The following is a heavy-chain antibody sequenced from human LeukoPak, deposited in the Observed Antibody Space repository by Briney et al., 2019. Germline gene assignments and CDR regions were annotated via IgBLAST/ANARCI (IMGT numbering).Heavy chain of an antibody. CDR2: INPNSGGT. D-gene: IGHD3-9*01. CDR1: GYTFTGYY. Sequence: SVKVSCKASGYTFTGYYMHWVRQAPGQGLEWMGWINPNSGGTNYAQKFQGRVTMTRDTSISTAYMELSRLRSDDTAVYYCARLRYFDRSGAFDIWGQGTMVTVSS. V-gene: IGHV1-2*02. CDR3: ARLRYFDRSGAFDI. J-gene: IGHJ3*02.